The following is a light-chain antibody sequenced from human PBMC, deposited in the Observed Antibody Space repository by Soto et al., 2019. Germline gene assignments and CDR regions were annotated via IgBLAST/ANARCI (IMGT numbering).Light chain of an antibody. J-gene: IGKJ1*01. CDR3: QQYNSYRA. CDR1: ESIDSW. Sequence: DIQMTQSPSTLSASVGDRVTITCRASESIDSWLAWHQQKQGRAPKLLISKASSLESGVPSRFSGSGFGTEFTLTISSLQPDDFATYYCQQYNSYRAFGQGTKVEI. CDR2: KAS. V-gene: IGKV1-5*03.